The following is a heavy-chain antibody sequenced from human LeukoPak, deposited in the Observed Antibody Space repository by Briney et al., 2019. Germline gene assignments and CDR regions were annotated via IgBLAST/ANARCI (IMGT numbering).Heavy chain of an antibody. CDR2: ISGSGGST. Sequence: GGSLRLSCAASGFTFSSYAMSWVRQAPGKGLEWVSAISGSGGSTYYADSVKGRFTISRDNSKNTLYLQMNSLRAEDTAVYYWEKDPWGIAVAGSFDPWGQGTLVTVSS. D-gene: IGHD6-19*01. J-gene: IGHJ5*02. CDR3: EKDPWGIAVAGSFDP. CDR1: GFTFSSYA. V-gene: IGHV3-23*01.